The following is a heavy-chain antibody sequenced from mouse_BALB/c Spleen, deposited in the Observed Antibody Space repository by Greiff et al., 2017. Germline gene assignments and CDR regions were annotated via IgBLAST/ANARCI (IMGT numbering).Heavy chain of an antibody. Sequence: DVMLVESGGGLVQPGGSRKLSCAASGFTFSSFGMHWVRQAPEKGLEWVAYISSGSSTIYYADTVKGRFTISRDNPKNTLFLQMTSLRSEDTAMYYCARQGAYYYYGSSHYFDYWGQGTTLTVSS. V-gene: IGHV5-17*02. CDR3: ARQGAYYYYGSSHYFDY. J-gene: IGHJ2*01. CDR2: ISSGSSTI. D-gene: IGHD1-1*01. CDR1: GFTFSSFG.